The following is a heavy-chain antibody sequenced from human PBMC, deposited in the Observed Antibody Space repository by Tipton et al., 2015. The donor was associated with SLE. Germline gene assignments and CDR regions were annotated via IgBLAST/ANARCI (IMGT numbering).Heavy chain of an antibody. D-gene: IGHD6-19*01. CDR1: GVTFSSNW. Sequence: LSLTCAASGVTFSSNWMSWVRQAPGKGLEWVANINQGGSEKRYVDSVKGRFTVSRDNAQNSLYLQMNSLRADDMALYYCAKGREAQWPDAFDTWGQGTMVTVSS. V-gene: IGHV3-7*03. CDR2: INQGGSEK. J-gene: IGHJ3*02. CDR3: AKGREAQWPDAFDT.